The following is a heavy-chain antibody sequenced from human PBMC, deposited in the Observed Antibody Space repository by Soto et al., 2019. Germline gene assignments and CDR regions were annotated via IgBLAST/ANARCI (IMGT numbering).Heavy chain of an antibody. J-gene: IGHJ4*02. CDR3: VKDGRALPLDYFDY. V-gene: IGHV3-23*01. Sequence: EVQLLESGGGLVQPGGSLRLSCATSGFIFSSFAMTWVRQTPGKGLEWVSTVTANGGSTYYADSVKGRFSISRDNSKNTLFLQMHSLTVEDTAIYYGVKDGRALPLDYFDYWGQGILVTVSS. CDR1: GFIFSSFA. CDR2: VTANGGST.